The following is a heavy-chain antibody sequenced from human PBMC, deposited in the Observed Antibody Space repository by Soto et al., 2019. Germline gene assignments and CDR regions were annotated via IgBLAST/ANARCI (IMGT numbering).Heavy chain of an antibody. V-gene: IGHV4-59*12. Sequence: SETLSLTCTVSGGSISSYYWSWIRQPPGKGLEWIGYIYFTGSTNYNPSLKSRVTISVDTPKNQLSLKLSSVTAADTAVYYWGRSVFPWGQGTLVTVSS. CDR3: GRSVFP. CDR1: GGSISSYY. CDR2: IYFTGST. J-gene: IGHJ5*02.